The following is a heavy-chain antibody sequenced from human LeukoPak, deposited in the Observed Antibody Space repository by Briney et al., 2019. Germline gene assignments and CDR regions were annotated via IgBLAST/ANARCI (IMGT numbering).Heavy chain of an antibody. D-gene: IGHD6-19*01. CDR2: IYYSGST. CDR1: GGSISSYY. CDR3: ARERVGSGWYYFDY. Sequence: PSETLSLTCTVSGGSISSYYWSWIRQPPGKGLEWIGYIYYSGSTNYNPSLKSRVTISVDTSKNQFSLKLSSVTAADTAVYYCARERVGSGWYYFDYWGQGTLVTVSS. J-gene: IGHJ4*02. V-gene: IGHV4-59*12.